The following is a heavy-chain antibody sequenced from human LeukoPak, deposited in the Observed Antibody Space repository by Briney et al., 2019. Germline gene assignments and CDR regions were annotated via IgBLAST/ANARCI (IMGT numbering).Heavy chain of an antibody. V-gene: IGHV4-31*03. J-gene: IGHJ5*02. CDR3: ARTYYYDSSGKTVWFDP. CDR2: SYYSGST. CDR1: GGSISSGGYY. D-gene: IGHD3-22*01. Sequence: SETLSLTCTVSGGSISSGGYYWSWIRQHPGKGLEWIGYSYYSGSTYYNPSLKSRATISVDTSKNQFSLKLSSVTAADTAVYYCARTYYYDSSGKTVWFDPWGQGTLVTVSS.